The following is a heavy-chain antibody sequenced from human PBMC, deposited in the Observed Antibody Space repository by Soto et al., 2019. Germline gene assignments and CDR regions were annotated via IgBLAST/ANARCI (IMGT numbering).Heavy chain of an antibody. CDR1: GFTFSSYS. CDR3: ARTLGGYSYGSFYYYGMDV. J-gene: IGHJ6*02. V-gene: IGHV3-21*01. Sequence: GGSLRLSCAASGFTFSSYSMNWVRQAPGKGLEWVSSISSSSSYIYYADSVKGRFTISRDNAKNSLYLQMNSLRAEDTAVYYCARTLGGYSYGSFYYYGMDVWGQGTTVTVSS. D-gene: IGHD5-18*01. CDR2: ISSSSSYI.